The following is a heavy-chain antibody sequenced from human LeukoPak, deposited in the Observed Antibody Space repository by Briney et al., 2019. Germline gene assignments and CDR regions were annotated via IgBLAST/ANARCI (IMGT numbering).Heavy chain of an antibody. CDR2: INPSGST. Sequence: SETLSLTCAVYGGSFSGYHWTWIRQSPGKGLEWIGDINPSGSTYYNPSLKSRLTISVDTSKNQFSLKLRSVTAVDTAVYYCARGRHDITMIVVVMTSVSYYLDAWGKGTTVTVS. CDR1: GGSFSGYH. D-gene: IGHD3-22*01. V-gene: IGHV4-34*01. J-gene: IGHJ6*03. CDR3: ARGRHDITMIVVVMTSVSYYLDA.